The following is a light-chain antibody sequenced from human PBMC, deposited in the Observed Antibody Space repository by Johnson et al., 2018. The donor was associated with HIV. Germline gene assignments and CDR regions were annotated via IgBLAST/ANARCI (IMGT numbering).Light chain of an antibody. J-gene: IGLJ1*01. V-gene: IGLV1-51*02. Sequence: QSVLTQPPSVSAAPGQKVTISCSGSNSNIGNSYVSWYQQLPRTAPKLLIYENNKRPSGIPDRLSGSKSGTSATLGINGLQTGDEADYYCGTWDSSLDAYVFGTGTKVAVL. CDR1: NSNIGNSY. CDR3: GTWDSSLDAYV. CDR2: ENN.